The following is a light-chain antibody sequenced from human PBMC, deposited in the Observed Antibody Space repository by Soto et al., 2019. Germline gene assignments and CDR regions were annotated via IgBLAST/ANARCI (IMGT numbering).Light chain of an antibody. CDR3: QQTYSAPRT. CDR1: QTISNY. Sequence: RVTIACRASQTISNYLNWYQQKPGQAPKLLISAASSLQSGVPSRFSGSGSGTDFTLIISSLQPEDFATYYCQQTYSAPRTFGQGTKVDIK. V-gene: IGKV1-39*01. CDR2: AAS. J-gene: IGKJ1*01.